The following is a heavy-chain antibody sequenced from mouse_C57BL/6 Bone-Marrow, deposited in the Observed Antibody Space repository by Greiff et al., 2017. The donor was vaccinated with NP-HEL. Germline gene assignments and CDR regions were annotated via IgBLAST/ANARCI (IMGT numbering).Heavy chain of an antibody. Sequence: VKLMESGPGLVAPSQSLSITCTVSGFSLTSYGVHWVRQPPGKGPEWLVVIWSDGSTTYNSALKSRLSISKDNSKSQVFLKMNSLQTDDTAMYYCARHYYYGSSPLYAMDYWGQGTSVTVSS. CDR3: ARHYYYGSSPLYAMDY. CDR1: GFSLTSYG. V-gene: IGHV2-6-1*01. D-gene: IGHD1-1*01. CDR2: IWSDGST. J-gene: IGHJ4*01.